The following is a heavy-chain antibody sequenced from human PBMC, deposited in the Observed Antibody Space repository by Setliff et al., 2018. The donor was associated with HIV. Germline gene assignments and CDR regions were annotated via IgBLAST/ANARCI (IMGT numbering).Heavy chain of an antibody. CDR3: ARSLVPSGYYYGRHAFDI. CDR1: GASIRGHY. CDR2: IYYSGNT. Sequence: NPSETLSLTCSVSGASIRGHYWSWIRQSPGEGLEWIGNIYYSGNTNYNPSFKSRVTISVDTSKNQFSLRVNSVTAADTAVYYCARSLVPSGYYYGRHAFDIWGQGTKVTVS. V-gene: IGHV4-59*08. D-gene: IGHD3-22*01. J-gene: IGHJ3*02.